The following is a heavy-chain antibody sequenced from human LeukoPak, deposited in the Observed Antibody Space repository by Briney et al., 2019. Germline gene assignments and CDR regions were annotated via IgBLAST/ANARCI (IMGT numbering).Heavy chain of an antibody. CDR2: IYSGGST. CDR3: ARETDGYFDY. CDR1: GFTVSSNY. V-gene: IGHV3-53*04. J-gene: IGHJ4*02. Sequence: GGSLRLSCAASGFTVSSNYMSWVRQAPGKGLEWVSVIYSGGSTYYADSVKGRFTISRHNSKNTLCLQMNSLRAEDTAVYYCARETDGYFDYWGQGTLVTVSS.